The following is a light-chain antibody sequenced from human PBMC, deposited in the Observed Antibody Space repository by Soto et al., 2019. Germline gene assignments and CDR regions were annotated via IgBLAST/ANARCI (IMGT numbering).Light chain of an antibody. J-gene: IGKJ5*01. CDR3: QQFGSSPIT. Sequence: EIVLTQSPGTLSLSPWERATLSCRTSQTVSSVYFAWYQQRPGQAPRLLFYDASTRATGIPDRFTCSGSGRDFILTISRLEPEDSAVYYCQQFGSSPITFGQGTRLEI. CDR1: QTVSSVY. CDR2: DAS. V-gene: IGKV3-20*01.